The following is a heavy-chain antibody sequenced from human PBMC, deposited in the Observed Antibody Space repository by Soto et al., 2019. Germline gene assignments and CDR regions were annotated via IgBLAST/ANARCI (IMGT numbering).Heavy chain of an antibody. D-gene: IGHD2-2*01. J-gene: IGHJ6*02. CDR3: AKDQVVPAATPYYYYYYGMDV. V-gene: IGHV3-30*18. CDR1: GFTFSSYG. Sequence: GGSLRLSCAASGFTFSSYGMHWVRQAPGKGLEWVAVISYDGSNKYYADSVKGRFTISRDNSKNTLYLQMNSLRAEDTAVYYCAKDQVVPAATPYYYYYYGMDVWGQGTTVTV. CDR2: ISYDGSNK.